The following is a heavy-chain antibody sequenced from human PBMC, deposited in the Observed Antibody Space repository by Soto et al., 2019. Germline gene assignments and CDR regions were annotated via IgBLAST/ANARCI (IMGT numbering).Heavy chain of an antibody. CDR2: IWYDGSNK. CDR3: ARVPYGSGSYYIRWGYNDYYYGMDV. CDR1: GFTFSSYG. D-gene: IGHD3-10*01. J-gene: IGHJ6*02. V-gene: IGHV3-33*01. Sequence: GESLKISCAASGFTFSSYGMHWVRQAPGKGLEWVAVIWYDGSNKYYADSVKGRFTISRDNSKNTLYLQMNSLRAEDTAVYYCARVPYGSGSYYIRWGYNDYYYGMDVWGQGTTVTVSS.